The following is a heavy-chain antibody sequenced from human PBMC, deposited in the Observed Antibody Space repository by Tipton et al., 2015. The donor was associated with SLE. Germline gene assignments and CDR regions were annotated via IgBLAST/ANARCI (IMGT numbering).Heavy chain of an antibody. CDR2: ISYDGSNK. CDR3: ARGVVVATTLYYFDY. V-gene: IGHV3-30*03. J-gene: IGHJ4*02. D-gene: IGHD5-12*01. CDR1: GFTFSSYG. Sequence: SLRLSCAASGFTFSSYGMHWVRQAPGKGLEWVAVISYDGSNKYYADSVKGRFTISRDNSKNTLYLQMNSLRAEDTAVYYCARGVVVATTLYYFDYWGQGTLVTVSS.